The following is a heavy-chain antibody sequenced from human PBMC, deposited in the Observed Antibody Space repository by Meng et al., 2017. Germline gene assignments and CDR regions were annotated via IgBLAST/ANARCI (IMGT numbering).Heavy chain of an antibody. Sequence: SVKVSCKASGVTFSSYAISWVRQAPGQGLEWMGGIIPIFGTANYAQKFQGRVTITADKSTSTAYMELSSLRSEDTAVYYCASEGGVVGATVNWGQGTLVTVSS. J-gene: IGHJ4*02. V-gene: IGHV1-69*06. CDR2: IIPIFGTA. CDR3: ASEGGVVGATVN. CDR1: GVTFSSYA. D-gene: IGHD1-26*01.